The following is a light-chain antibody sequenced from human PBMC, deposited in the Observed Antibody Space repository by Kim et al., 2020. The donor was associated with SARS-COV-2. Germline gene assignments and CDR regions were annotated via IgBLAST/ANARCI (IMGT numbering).Light chain of an antibody. CDR3: CSYTGSYNYV. CDR1: SSDY. CDR2: DVT. J-gene: IGLJ1*01. V-gene: IGLV2-11*01. Sequence: QSALTQPRSVSGSPGQSVTMSCTGSSSDYISWYQLHPGKAPKLMIYDVTKRPSGVPDRFSGSKSGDTASLTISGLQAADEADYYCCSYTGSYNYVFGSGTAVTVL.